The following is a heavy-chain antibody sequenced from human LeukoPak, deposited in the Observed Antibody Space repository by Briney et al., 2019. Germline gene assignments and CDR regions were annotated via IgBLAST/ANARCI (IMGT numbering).Heavy chain of an antibody. V-gene: IGHV1-46*01. CDR1: GYTFSRYY. D-gene: IGHD2-21*02. Sequence: ASVKVSCKASGYTFSRYYMHWVRQAPGQGVEWMGINSPSGGSTTYAQKFQGRVTMTRDTSTSTVYMELSSLRSDDTAVYYCARVTCPGGDCYYYYGLDVWGQGTTVTVSS. J-gene: IGHJ6*02. CDR2: NSPSGGST. CDR3: ARVTCPGGDCYYYYGLDV.